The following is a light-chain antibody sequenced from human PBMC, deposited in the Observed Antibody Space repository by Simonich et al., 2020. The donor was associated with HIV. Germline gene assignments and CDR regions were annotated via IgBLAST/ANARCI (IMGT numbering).Light chain of an antibody. Sequence: NFMLTQPHSVSESPGKTVTISCTPSSGSIASNYVQWYQQRPGSSPTTVIYEDNQRPSGVPDRCSGSIDSSSNSASLTISGLKTEDEADYYCQSYDSSNVVFGGGTKLTVL. CDR1: SGSIASNY. J-gene: IGLJ2*01. V-gene: IGLV6-57*01. CDR3: QSYDSSNVV. CDR2: EDN.